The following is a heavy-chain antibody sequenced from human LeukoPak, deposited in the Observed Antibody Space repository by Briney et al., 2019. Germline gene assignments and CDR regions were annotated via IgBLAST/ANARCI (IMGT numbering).Heavy chain of an antibody. CDR1: GYTFTNYA. V-gene: IGHV1-18*01. Sequence: ASVKVSCKTSGYTFTNYAISWVRQAPGQGLQWMGWISAFNGNTKFAQKFQGRVTMTTDASTSTAYMELRSLRSDDTAVYYCARVGSSGWYVHPTLDYWGQGTLVTVSS. J-gene: IGHJ4*02. CDR2: ISAFNGNT. D-gene: IGHD6-19*01. CDR3: ARVGSSGWYVHPTLDY.